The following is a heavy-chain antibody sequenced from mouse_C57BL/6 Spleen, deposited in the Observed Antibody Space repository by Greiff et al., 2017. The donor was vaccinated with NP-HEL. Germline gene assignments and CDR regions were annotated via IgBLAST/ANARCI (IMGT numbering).Heavy chain of an antibody. J-gene: IGHJ2*01. CDR2: INPYNGGT. CDR1: GYTFTDYY. Sequence: EVQLQQSGPVLVKPGASVKMSCKASGYTFTDYYMNWVKQSHGKSLEWIGVINPYNGGTSYNQKFKGKATLTVDKSSSTAYMELNSLTSEDSAVYYCARLRSYYGNAMDYWGQGTTLTVSS. V-gene: IGHV1-19*01. CDR3: ARLRSYYGNAMDY. D-gene: IGHD2-10*01.